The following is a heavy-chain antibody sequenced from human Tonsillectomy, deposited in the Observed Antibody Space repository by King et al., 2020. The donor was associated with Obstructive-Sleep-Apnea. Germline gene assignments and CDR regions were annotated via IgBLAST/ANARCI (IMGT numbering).Heavy chain of an antibody. D-gene: IGHD3/OR15-3a*01. J-gene: IGHJ4*02. CDR2: IFYGGTT. V-gene: IGHV4-39*07. Sequence: LQLQESGPGLVKPSETLSLTCTVSGGSVSNNNYYWGWIRQPPGKGLEWIGSIFYGGTTYYNPSLKSRVTMSVDTSKNQFSLKLTSVTAAHTAVYSCARVNFDFWTGFGFYFDYWGQGTLVTVSS. CDR3: ARVNFDFWTGFGFYFDY. CDR1: GGSVSNNNYY.